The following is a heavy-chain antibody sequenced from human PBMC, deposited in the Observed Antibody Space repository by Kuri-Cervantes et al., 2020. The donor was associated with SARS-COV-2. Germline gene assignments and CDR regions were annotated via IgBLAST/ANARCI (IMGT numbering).Heavy chain of an antibody. CDR2: IYPGDSDT. CDR1: GYNFTNYW. J-gene: IGHJ3*02. V-gene: IGHV5-51*01. CDR3: ARPLYHYDSSGYPGSVVAFDI. Sequence: GESLKISCMGSGYNFTNYWITWVRQMPGRGLEWMGIIYPGDSDTRYSPSFQGQVTISADKSISTAYLQWSSLKASDTAMYYCARPLYHYDSSGYPGSVVAFDIWGKGQWSPSPQ. D-gene: IGHD3-22*01.